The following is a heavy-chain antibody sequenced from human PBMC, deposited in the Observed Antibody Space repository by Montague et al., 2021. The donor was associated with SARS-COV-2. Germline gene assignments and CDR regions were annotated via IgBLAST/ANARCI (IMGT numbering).Heavy chain of an antibody. CDR3: AGLVGSCSNGVGRSYYYYAVDV. CDR1: GGSISSYY. D-gene: IGHD2-8*01. J-gene: IGHJ6*02. CDR2: IYYSGST. Sequence: SETLSLTCTVSGGSISSYYWSWIRQSPGKGLEWIGYIYYSGSTKYNPFLESRVTVSVDRSKNQVSLKLSSVTPADTAVYYCAGLVGSCSNGVGRSYYYYAVDVWGQGTTVTVSS. V-gene: IGHV4-59*01.